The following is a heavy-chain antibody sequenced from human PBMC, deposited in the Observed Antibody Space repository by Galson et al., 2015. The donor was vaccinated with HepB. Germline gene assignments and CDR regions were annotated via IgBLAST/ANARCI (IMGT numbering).Heavy chain of an antibody. CDR1: GFTFSSVA. CDR3: AKDQYRPPSQWLVPFDY. Sequence: SLRLSCAASGFTFSSVATSWVRQAPGKGLEWVSTLDGSGNNTYYPDSVKGRFTISRDNSKNTLYLLMNSLRGDDTAVYYCAKDQYRPPSQWLVPFDYWGQGILVTVSS. J-gene: IGHJ4*02. V-gene: IGHV3-23*01. CDR2: LDGSGNNT. D-gene: IGHD6-19*01.